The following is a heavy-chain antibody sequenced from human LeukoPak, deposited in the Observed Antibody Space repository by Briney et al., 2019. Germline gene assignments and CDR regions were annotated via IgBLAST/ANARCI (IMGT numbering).Heavy chain of an antibody. CDR1: GGSISSYY. CDR2: VYYTGST. CDR3: ARESRGAFFDY. D-gene: IGHD1-26*01. Sequence: PSETLSLTCTVSGGSISSYYWSWVRQPPGRGLEWIGFVYYTGSTDYNPPLKSRVTISLDKSKNHFSLSLTSVTAADTAVYYCARESRGAFFDYWGQGTPVTVSS. J-gene: IGHJ4*02. V-gene: IGHV4-59*01.